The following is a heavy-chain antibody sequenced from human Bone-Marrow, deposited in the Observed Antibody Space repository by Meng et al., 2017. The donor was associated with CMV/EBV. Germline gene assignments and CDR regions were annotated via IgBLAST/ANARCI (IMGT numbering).Heavy chain of an antibody. D-gene: IGHD2-2*01. CDR3: ARGRIRYCSSTSCSHYYGMDV. CDR1: GYTFTSYG. J-gene: IGHJ6*02. Sequence: ASVKVSCKASGYTFTSYGISWVRQAPGQGPEWMGWISTYNGNTNYAQKLQGRVTMTTDTSTSTAHMELRSLRSDDAAVYYCARGRIRYCSSTSCSHYYGMDVWGQGTTVTVSS. V-gene: IGHV1-18*01. CDR2: ISTYNGNT.